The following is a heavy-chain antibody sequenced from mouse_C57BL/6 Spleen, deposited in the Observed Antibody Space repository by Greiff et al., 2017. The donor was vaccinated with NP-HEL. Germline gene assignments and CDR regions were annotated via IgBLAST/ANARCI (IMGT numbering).Heavy chain of an antibody. J-gene: IGHJ3*01. CDR1: GFTFSSYA. Sequence: EVMLVESGGGLVKPGGSPKLSCAASGFTFSSYAMSWVRQTPEKRLEWVATISDGGSYTYYPDNVKGRFTISRDNAKNNLYLQMSHLKSEDTAMYYCARVWDYDPWFAYWGQGTLVTVSA. CDR3: ARVWDYDPWFAY. D-gene: IGHD2-4*01. CDR2: ISDGGSYT. V-gene: IGHV5-4*03.